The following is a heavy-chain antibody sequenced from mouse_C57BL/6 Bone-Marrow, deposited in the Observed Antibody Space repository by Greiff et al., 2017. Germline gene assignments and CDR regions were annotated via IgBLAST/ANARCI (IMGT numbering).Heavy chain of an antibody. V-gene: IGHV1-53*01. CDR3: ARAYDYDDYTMDY. D-gene: IGHD2-4*01. J-gene: IGHJ4*01. CDR1: GYTFTSYW. CDR2: INPSNGGT. Sequence: QVQLQQSGTELVKPGASVKLSCKASGYTFTSYWLHWVKQRPGQGLEWIGNINPSNGGTNYNEKFKSEATLSVDKSSRTAYMELSSLTSEDSAGYYCARAYDYDDYTMDYWGQGTSVTVSS.